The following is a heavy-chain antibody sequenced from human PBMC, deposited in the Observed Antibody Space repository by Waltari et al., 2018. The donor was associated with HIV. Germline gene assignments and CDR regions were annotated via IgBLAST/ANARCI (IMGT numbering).Heavy chain of an antibody. D-gene: IGHD1-1*01. V-gene: IGHV3-15*01. CDR3: TAPFHNLNDAINDH. CDR2: IKRKIDGETT. Sequence: EVQLVESGVGEAKPGGSLVFSGLASGFPFATDWMGWVRQAPGMGLEWVGRIKRKIDGETTDYAAPVKGRFTISRDDSQNTLYLQMDSLKTEDTAVYFCTAPFHNLNDAINDHWGQGTLVTVSS. CDR1: GFPFATDW. J-gene: IGHJ4*02.